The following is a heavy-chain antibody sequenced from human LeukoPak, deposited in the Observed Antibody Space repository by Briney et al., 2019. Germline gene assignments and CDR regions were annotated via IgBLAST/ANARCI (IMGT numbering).Heavy chain of an antibody. CDR3: ARGHSSGWYVFDY. J-gene: IGHJ4*02. CDR1: GFTFSSYE. Sequence: GGSLRLSCAASGFTFSSYEMNWARQAPGKGLEWVSYISSSGSTIYYADSVKGRFTISRDNAKNSLYLQMNSLRAEDTAVYYCARGHSSGWYVFDYWGQGTLVTVSS. CDR2: ISSSGSTI. V-gene: IGHV3-48*03. D-gene: IGHD6-19*01.